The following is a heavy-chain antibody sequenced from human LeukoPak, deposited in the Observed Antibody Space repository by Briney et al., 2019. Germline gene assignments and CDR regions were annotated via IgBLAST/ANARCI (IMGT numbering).Heavy chain of an antibody. V-gene: IGHV3-30-3*01. J-gene: IGHJ4*02. CDR3: ARGAPRNDDFGSGPFDY. CDR1: GVPFSIYA. Sequence: PGEPLRLSCAASGVPFSIYAMHWVRQAPGKGLEWVAHIYYGGSNKYYADSVKRRFTISRDNPKNKLYLQMSSLGGEDTAVYYCARGAPRNDDFGSGPFDYWGQGSLVTVSS. CDR2: IYYGGSNK. D-gene: IGHD3-3*01.